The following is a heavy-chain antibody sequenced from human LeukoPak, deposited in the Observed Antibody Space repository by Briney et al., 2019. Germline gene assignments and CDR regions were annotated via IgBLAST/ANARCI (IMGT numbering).Heavy chain of an antibody. CDR3: ATSESQTKFDY. CDR2: IFPGDSET. CDR1: GYSFTTHW. V-gene: IGHV5-51*01. Sequence: GESLKISSKGSGYSFTTHWIGWVRQMPGKGLEWMGIIFPGDSETTYNPSFQGRVTFSADKSTNTAYLQWSTLKASDSAIYYCATSESQTKFDYWGQGTLVTVSS. J-gene: IGHJ4*02. D-gene: IGHD1/OR15-1a*01.